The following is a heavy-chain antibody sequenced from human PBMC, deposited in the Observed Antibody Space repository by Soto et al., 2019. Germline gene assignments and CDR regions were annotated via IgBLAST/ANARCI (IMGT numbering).Heavy chain of an antibody. CDR1: GFTFSLSA. CDR3: ARDRGYYGSGPENHYYYYGMDV. CDR2: ISYDGSNK. V-gene: IGHV3-30-3*01. Sequence: HPGGPLRPSCAAPGFTFSLSAMHWVCQAPGKGLEGVAVISYDGSNKYYADSVKGRFTISRDKSKNTLYLQMNSLRAEDTAVYYCARDRGYYGSGPENHYYYYGMDVWGQGTTVTVSS. D-gene: IGHD3-10*01. J-gene: IGHJ6*02.